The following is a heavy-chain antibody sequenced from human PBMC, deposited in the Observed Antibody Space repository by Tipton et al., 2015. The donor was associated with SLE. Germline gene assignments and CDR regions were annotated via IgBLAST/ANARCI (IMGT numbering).Heavy chain of an antibody. CDR1: GFTVSSNY. CDR3: ARDGGIFGVVSFDY. D-gene: IGHD3-3*01. CDR2: IYSGGST. V-gene: IGHV3-66*01. Sequence: GSLRLSCAASGFTVSSNYMSWVRQAPGKGLEWVSVIYSGGSTYYTDSVKGRFTISRDNAKNSLYLQMNSLRAEDTAVYYCARDGGIFGVVSFDYWGQGSLVTVSS. J-gene: IGHJ4*02.